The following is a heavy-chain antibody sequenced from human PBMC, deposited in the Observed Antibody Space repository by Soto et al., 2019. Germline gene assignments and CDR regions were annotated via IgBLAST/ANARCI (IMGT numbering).Heavy chain of an antibody. CDR2: ITGSGSTT. Sequence: EVQLMESGGGLVQPGGSLRLSCAASGFTFSSYAMSWVRQAPGKGLEWVSVITGSGSTTYYADSVKGRFTISRDNSKNTLYLQRNSRRAEDTAVYYCARRGGALGYGGQGTLVTVSS. J-gene: IGHJ4*02. CDR3: ARRGGALGY. D-gene: IGHD3-16*01. V-gene: IGHV3-23*01. CDR1: GFTFSSYA.